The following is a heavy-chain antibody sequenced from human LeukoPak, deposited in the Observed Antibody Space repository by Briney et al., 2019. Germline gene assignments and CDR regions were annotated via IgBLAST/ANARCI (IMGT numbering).Heavy chain of an antibody. V-gene: IGHV3-7*01. D-gene: IGHD7-27*01. CDR1: GFTFSSYW. CDR3: ARGNVGIGFYWYFDL. Sequence: GGSLRLSCAASGFTFSSYWMSWVRQAPGKGLEWVANIKQDGSEKYYVDSVKGRFTISRDNSKNMLYLQMNSLRAEDTAVYYCARGNVGIGFYWYFDLWGRGTLVTVSS. CDR2: IKQDGSEK. J-gene: IGHJ2*01.